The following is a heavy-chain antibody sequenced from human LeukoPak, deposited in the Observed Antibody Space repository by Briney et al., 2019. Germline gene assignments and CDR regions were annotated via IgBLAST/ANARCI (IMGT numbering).Heavy chain of an antibody. CDR1: GFTFDDYA. D-gene: IGHD3-10*01. CDR2: INSDGSST. V-gene: IGHV3-9*01. CDR3: AREDASGFDY. Sequence: GRSLRLSCAASGFTFDDYAMHWVRQAPGKGLEWVSGINSDGSSTSYADSVKGRFTISRDNAKNSLYLQMNSLRAEDTAVYYCAREDASGFDYWGQGTLVTVSS. J-gene: IGHJ4*02.